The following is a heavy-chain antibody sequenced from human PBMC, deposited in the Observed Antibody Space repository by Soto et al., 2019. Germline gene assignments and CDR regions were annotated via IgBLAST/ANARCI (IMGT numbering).Heavy chain of an antibody. J-gene: IGHJ4*02. Sequence: SETLSLTCAVYGGSFSGYYWSWIRHPPGKGLEWIGEINRSGSTNYSPSHRSRVTISVDTSKNQFSLKLSSVTAADTAVYYCARLGVDSSGYYYFDYWGQGTLVTVSS. CDR1: GGSFSGYY. V-gene: IGHV4-34*01. CDR2: INRSGST. D-gene: IGHD3-22*01. CDR3: ARLGVDSSGYYYFDY.